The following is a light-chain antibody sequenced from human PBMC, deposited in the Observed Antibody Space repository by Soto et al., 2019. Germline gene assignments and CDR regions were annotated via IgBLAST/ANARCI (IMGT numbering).Light chain of an antibody. V-gene: IGLV2-23*01. Sequence: QSVLTQPASVSGSPGQSITISCTGTSSDVGSYNLVSWYQQYPGKAPKLMMYEGSKRPSGVSNRFSGSKSGNTASLTISALQAEDEADYYCCSYAGETTLVFGGGTKLTVL. CDR1: SSDVGSYNL. J-gene: IGLJ2*01. CDR3: CSYAGETTLV. CDR2: EGS.